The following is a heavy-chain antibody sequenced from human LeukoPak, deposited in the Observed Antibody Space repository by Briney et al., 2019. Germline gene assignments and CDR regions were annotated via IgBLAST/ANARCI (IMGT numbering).Heavy chain of an antibody. V-gene: IGHV4-31*03. J-gene: IGHJ4*02. CDR3: ARDGIDRGYD. Sequence: SQTLSLTCTVSGGSISSGGYYWSWIRQHPGKGLEWIGYIYYSGSTYYNPSLKSRVTISVNTSKNQFSLKLSPVTAADTAVYYCARDGIDRGYDWGQGTLVTVSS. CDR1: GGSISSGGYY. CDR2: IYYSGST. D-gene: IGHD5-12*01.